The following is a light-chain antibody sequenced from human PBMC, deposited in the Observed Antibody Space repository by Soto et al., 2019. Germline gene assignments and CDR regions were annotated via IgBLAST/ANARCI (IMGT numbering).Light chain of an antibody. CDR2: DVS. V-gene: IGLV2-14*03. CDR1: SSDVGAYNY. CDR3: SSYTTSSTVV. Sequence: QSALTQPASVSGSPGQSITISCTGTSSDVGAYNYVSWYQQHPGKAPKVMIFDVSKRPSRVSNRFSGSKSGNTASLTISGLQAEDEADYYCSSYTTSSTVVFGGGTKLTVL. J-gene: IGLJ2*01.